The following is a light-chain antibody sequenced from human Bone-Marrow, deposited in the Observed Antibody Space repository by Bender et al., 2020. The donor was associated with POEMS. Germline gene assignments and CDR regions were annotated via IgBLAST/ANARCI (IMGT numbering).Light chain of an antibody. CDR3: QAWDTYSVI. CDR2: QDT. Sequence: SYEVTQPPSVSVSPGQTASITCSGDDLGDKYVAWYQQKPGQSPVLVIYQDTKRPSGIPERFSGSTSGTTATLPISGTQAMDEADYYCQAWDTYSVIFGGGTKLPVL. J-gene: IGLJ2*01. V-gene: IGLV3-1*01. CDR1: DLGDKY.